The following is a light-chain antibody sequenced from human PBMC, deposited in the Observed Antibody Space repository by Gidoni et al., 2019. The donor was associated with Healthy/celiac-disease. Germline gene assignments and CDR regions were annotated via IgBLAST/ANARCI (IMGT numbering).Light chain of an antibody. V-gene: IGLV1-40*01. CDR2: GNS. Sequence: QSVLTQPPSVSGAPGQRVTISCTGSISNIGAGYDVHWYQQLPGTAPKLLISGNSNRPSGVPDRFSGSKCGTSASLAITGLQAEDEADYYCQSYDSGLSGVIFGGGTKLTVL. CDR1: ISNIGAGYD. J-gene: IGLJ2*01. CDR3: QSYDSGLSGVI.